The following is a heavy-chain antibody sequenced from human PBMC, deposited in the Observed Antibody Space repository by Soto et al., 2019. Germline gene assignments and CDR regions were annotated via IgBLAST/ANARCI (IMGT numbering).Heavy chain of an antibody. J-gene: IGHJ4*02. D-gene: IGHD6-19*01. Sequence: PGGSLRLSCVASGFTFISSFIVFVRHAPGKWLEWVANINQDGGGTYYVDSVQGRFTISRDNAKDPLYLQMNSLRGEDTAVYYCARYFRGSGRYFFDYWGQGTLVTVSS. V-gene: IGHV3-7*03. CDR3: ARYFRGSGRYFFDY. CDR2: INQDGGGT. CDR1: GFTFISSF.